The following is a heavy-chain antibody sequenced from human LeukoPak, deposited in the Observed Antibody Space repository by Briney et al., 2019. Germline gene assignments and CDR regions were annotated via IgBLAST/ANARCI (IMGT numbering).Heavy chain of an antibody. D-gene: IGHD2-2*01. V-gene: IGHV3-20*04. Sequence: TGGSLRLSCAASGFTFDDCGMAWVRQAPGKGLEWVSGINWNGGSTGYADSVKGRFTISRDNAKNSLYLQMNSLRAGDTALYYCASLVVPAAHDAFDIWGQGTMVTVSS. CDR3: ASLVVPAAHDAFDI. J-gene: IGHJ3*02. CDR2: INWNGGST. CDR1: GFTFDDCG.